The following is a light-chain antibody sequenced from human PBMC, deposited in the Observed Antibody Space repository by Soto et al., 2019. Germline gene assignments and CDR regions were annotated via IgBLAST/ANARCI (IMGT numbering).Light chain of an antibody. CDR1: HDINSY. CDR3: QQYNSYSLT. Sequence: DIQLTQSPSFRSASVGDRVTITCRASHDINSYLTWYQQKPGQAPKFLIYAASTWESGVPSRFSGSGSGTEFTLTISSLQPDDFATYYCQQYNSYSLTFGQGTKVDIK. J-gene: IGKJ1*01. CDR2: AAS. V-gene: IGKV1-9*01.